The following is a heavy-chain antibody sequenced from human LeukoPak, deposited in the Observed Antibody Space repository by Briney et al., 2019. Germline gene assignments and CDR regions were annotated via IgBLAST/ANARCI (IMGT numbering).Heavy chain of an antibody. CDR1: GYTFTGYY. CDR2: INPNSGGT. J-gene: IGHJ4*02. CDR3: ARAYYYDSSGYGKPPDY. D-gene: IGHD3-22*01. Sequence: ASVKVSCKASGYTFTGYYMHWVRQAPGQGLEWMGWINPNSGGTNYAQKFQGRVTMTRDTSISTAYMELSRLNSDDTAVYYCARAYYYDSSGYGKPPDYWGQGTLVTVSS. V-gene: IGHV1-2*02.